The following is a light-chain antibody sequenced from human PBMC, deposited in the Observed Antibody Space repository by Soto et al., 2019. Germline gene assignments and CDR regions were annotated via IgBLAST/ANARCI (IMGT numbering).Light chain of an antibody. CDR1: SSNIGNNY. CDR3: ATWDGSMPAEV. J-gene: IGLJ2*01. Sequence: QSALTQPPSVSAAPGQKVTISCSGSSSNIGNNYVSWYQQLPGTAPTLLIYDNNKRPSGIPDRFSGSKSGTSGTLDITGLQTGDEADYYCATWDGSMPAEVFGGGTKLTVL. CDR2: DNN. V-gene: IGLV1-51*01.